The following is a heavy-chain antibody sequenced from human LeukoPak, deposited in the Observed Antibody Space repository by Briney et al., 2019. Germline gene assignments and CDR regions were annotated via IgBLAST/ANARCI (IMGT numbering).Heavy chain of an antibody. D-gene: IGHD1-14*01. CDR3: AKRNYYFDY. V-gene: IGHV3-30*04. J-gene: IGHJ4*02. CDR1: GFTFSSYA. CDR2: ISYDGSNK. Sequence: GGSLRLSCAASGFTFSSYAMHWVRQAPGKGLEWVAVISYDGSNKYYADSVKGRFTTSRDNSKNTLYLQMNSLRAEDTAVYYCAKRNYYFDYWGQGTLVTVSS.